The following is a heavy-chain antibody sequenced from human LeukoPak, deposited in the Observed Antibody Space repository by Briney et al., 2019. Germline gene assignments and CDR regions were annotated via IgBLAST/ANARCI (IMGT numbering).Heavy chain of an antibody. D-gene: IGHD6-6*01. J-gene: IGHJ4*02. CDR2: ISYDGSNK. V-gene: IGHV3-30-3*01. Sequence: GGSLRLSCAASGFTFSSYAMHWVRQAPGKGLEWVAVISYDGSNKYYADSVKGRFTISRDNSKNTLYLQMNSLRAEDTAVYYCAKVKYSSSSSYFDYWGQGTLVTVSS. CDR3: AKVKYSSSSSYFDY. CDR1: GFTFSSYA.